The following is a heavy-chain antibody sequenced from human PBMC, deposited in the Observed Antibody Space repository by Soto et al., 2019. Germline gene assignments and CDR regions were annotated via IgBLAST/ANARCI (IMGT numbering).Heavy chain of an antibody. V-gene: IGHV3-48*02. D-gene: IGHD6-19*01. CDR2: IGSNI. Sequence: EVQLVESGGGLVQPGGSLRLSCAASGFTLNSYSMTWVRQAPGKGLEWVSYIGSNIYYADSVKGRFTISRDNAKNLLYLQMNSLRDEDTAVYYCARARLAVAGTGLYYFDCWGQGTLVTVSS. CDR3: ARARLAVAGTGLYYFDC. J-gene: IGHJ4*02. CDR1: GFTLNSYS.